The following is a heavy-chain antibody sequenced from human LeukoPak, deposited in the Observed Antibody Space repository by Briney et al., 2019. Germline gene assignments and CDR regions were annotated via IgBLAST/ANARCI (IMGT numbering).Heavy chain of an antibody. V-gene: IGHV4-39*01. J-gene: IGHJ3*02. D-gene: IGHD3-10*01. CDR2: IYYSGST. CDR1: GGSISSSSYY. CDR3: ARVMVRVEEAFDI. Sequence: SETLSLTCTVSGGSISSSSYYWGWIRQPPGKGLEWIGSIYYSGSTYYNPSLKSRVTISVDTSKNQFSLKLSSVTAADTAVYYCARVMVRVEEAFDIWGQGTMVTVSS.